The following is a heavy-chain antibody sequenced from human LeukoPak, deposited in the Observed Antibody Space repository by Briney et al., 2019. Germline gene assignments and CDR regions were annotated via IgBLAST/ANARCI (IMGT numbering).Heavy chain of an antibody. V-gene: IGHV3-73*01. D-gene: IGHD3-22*01. J-gene: IGHJ3*02. Sequence: PGGSLRLSCAASGFTFSGSAMHWVRQASGKGLEWVGRIRSKANSYATAYAAWVKGRFTISRDDSKNTAYLQMNSLKTEDTAVYYCTRHSHYDSSGPGAFDIWGQGTMVTVSS. CDR3: TRHSHYDSSGPGAFDI. CDR1: GFTFSGSA. CDR2: IRSKANSYAT.